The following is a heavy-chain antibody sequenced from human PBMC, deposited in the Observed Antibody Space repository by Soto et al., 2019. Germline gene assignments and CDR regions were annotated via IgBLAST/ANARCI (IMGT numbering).Heavy chain of an antibody. V-gene: IGHV3-23*01. Sequence: GGSLRLSCAASGFTFSNYAMNWVRQAPGKVEWVSTISGSGGSTYYADSVKGRFTISRDNSKNTVYLQMNSLRAEDTAVYYCAHGGQVDFWIVISTGGIHWGQGTLVTVSS. CDR2: ISGSGGST. CDR3: AHGGQVDFWIVISTGGIH. CDR1: GFTFSNYA. D-gene: IGHD1-26*01. J-gene: IGHJ4*02.